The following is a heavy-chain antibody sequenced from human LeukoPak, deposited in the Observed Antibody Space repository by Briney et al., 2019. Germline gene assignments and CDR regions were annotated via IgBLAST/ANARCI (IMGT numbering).Heavy chain of an antibody. D-gene: IGHD2-21*02. Sequence: GGSLRLSCSASGFTLSNYWMHWVRQAPGKGLVWVARLHSNGAFTTYADSVKGRFTISRDTAKNTLYLQMNSLRIEDTAVYYCARFVVVTAGDYWGQGTLVTVSS. V-gene: IGHV3-74*01. CDR3: ARFVVVTAGDY. CDR1: GFTLSNYW. J-gene: IGHJ4*01. CDR2: LHSNGAFT.